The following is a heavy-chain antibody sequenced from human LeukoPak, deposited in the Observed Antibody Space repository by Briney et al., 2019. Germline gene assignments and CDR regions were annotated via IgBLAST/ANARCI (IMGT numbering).Heavy chain of an antibody. CDR3: ARLTAPAAYDY. CDR1: GGSFGSYF. Sequence: SETLSLTCTVSGGSFGSYFWNWIRQPPGKGLEWIGYIYYSGSIKYNPSLRSRLTISIDTSKNQFSLQLSSVTAADTAVYYCARLTAPAAYDYWGQGALVTVSS. CDR2: IYYSGSI. D-gene: IGHD2-2*01. J-gene: IGHJ4*02. V-gene: IGHV4-59*08.